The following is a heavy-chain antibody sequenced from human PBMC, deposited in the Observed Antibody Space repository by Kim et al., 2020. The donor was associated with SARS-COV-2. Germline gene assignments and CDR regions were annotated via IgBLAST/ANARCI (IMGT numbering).Heavy chain of an antibody. CDR1: GFTVSSNY. Sequence: GGSLRLSCAASGFTVSSNYMSWVRQAPGKGLEWVSVIYSDGSTYYADSVKGRFTISRDNSKNTLYLQMNSLRAEDTAVYYCARDGTGSLGDYYYGMDVWGQGTTVTVSS. CDR2: IYSDGST. J-gene: IGHJ6*02. V-gene: IGHV3-53*01. D-gene: IGHD1-26*01. CDR3: ARDGTGSLGDYYYGMDV.